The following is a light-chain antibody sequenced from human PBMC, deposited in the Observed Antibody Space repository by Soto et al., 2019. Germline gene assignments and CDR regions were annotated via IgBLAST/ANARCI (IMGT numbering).Light chain of an antibody. V-gene: IGLV6-57*01. CDR3: QSYDATNQV. J-gene: IGLJ3*02. CDR2: EDN. CDR1: SGSIASNY. Sequence: NFLLTQPHSVSDSPGKTVIISCTRRSGSIASNYVQWYQQRPGSSPTTVIYEDNQRPSGVPDRFSGSIDSSSNSASLTISGLETEDEADYFCQSYDATNQVFGGGTKLTVL.